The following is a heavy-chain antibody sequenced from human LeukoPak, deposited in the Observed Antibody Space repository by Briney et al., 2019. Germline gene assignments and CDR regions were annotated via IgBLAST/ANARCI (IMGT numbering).Heavy chain of an antibody. J-gene: IGHJ4*02. CDR1: GFPFSDHY. CDR2: IDYDGTGM. CDR3: ARGDRGVITEPYDC. D-gene: IGHD3-10*01. Sequence: GGSLRLSCAASGFPFSDHYMIWIRQPPGKGLEWVSYIDYDGTGMSYADSVKGRFTISRDNAKNSLYLQMNSLRVEDTAVYYCARGDRGVITEPYDCWGQGTLVTVSS. V-gene: IGHV3-11*01.